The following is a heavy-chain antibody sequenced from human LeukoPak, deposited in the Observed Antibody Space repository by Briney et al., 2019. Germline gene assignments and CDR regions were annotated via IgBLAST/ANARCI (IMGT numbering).Heavy chain of an antibody. CDR3: AREATGLDY. CDR1: GFTFSSYW. Sequence: GGSLRLSCAASGFTFSSYWMHWVRQVPGKGLVWVSRINSDGSGTSYPDSVKGRFTISRDNAKNTLYPQMNSLRAEDMAVYYCAREATGLDYWGQGILVTASP. V-gene: IGHV3-74*01. CDR2: INSDGSGT. D-gene: IGHD1-26*01. J-gene: IGHJ4*02.